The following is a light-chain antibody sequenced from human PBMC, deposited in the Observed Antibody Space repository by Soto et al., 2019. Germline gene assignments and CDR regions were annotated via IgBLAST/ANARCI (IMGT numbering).Light chain of an antibody. CDR1: QDISNY. V-gene: IGKV1-33*01. CDR2: DAS. CDR3: QQYDNLPPSLT. J-gene: IGKJ4*01. Sequence: DIQMTQSPSSLSASVGDRVTITCQASQDISNYLNWYQQKPGKAPKLLIYDASNLETAVPSRFSGSGSGTDFTFTISSLQPEDIATYYCQQYDNLPPSLTFGGGTKVEIK.